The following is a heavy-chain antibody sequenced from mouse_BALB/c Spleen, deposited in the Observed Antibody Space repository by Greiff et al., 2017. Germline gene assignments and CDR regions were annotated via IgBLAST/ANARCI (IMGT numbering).Heavy chain of an antibody. CDR2: IWAGGST. J-gene: IGHJ3*01. V-gene: IGHV2-9*02. CDR1: GFSLTSYG. Sequence: QVQLQQSGPGLVAPSQSLSITCTVSGFSLTSYGVHWVRQPPGKGLEWLGVIWAGGSTNYNSALMSRLSISKDNSKSQVFLKMNSLQTDDTAMYYCARAGGDEVAYWGQGTLVTVSA. CDR3: ARAGGDEVAY.